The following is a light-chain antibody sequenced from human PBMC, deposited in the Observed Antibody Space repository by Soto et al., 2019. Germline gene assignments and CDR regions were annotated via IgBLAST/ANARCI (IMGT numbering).Light chain of an antibody. V-gene: IGKV3-20*01. J-gene: IGKJ1*01. CDR2: GAS. Sequence: EIVLTQSPGTLSLSPGERATLSCRASQSVSSSYLAWYQQKPGQAPRLIIYGASSRATGIPDRFSGSGSGTDFTLTISRLEPEDFAVYYCHQYGSSPQTFGQGTKVEIK. CDR3: HQYGSSPQT. CDR1: QSVSSSY.